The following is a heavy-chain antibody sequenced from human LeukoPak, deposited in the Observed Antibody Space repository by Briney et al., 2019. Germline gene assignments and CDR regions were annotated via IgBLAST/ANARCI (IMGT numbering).Heavy chain of an antibody. V-gene: IGHV3-11*01. CDR2: ISSSGSTI. J-gene: IGHJ5*02. CDR1: GFTFSDYY. Sequence: WGSLRLSCTASGFTFSDYYMSWIRQTPGQGLEWVSYISSSGSTIYYADSVKGRFTISRDNAKNSLYLQMNSLRAEDTAVYYCARDRGSSSWYNWFDPWGQGTLVTVSS. CDR3: ARDRGSSSWYNWFDP. D-gene: IGHD6-13*01.